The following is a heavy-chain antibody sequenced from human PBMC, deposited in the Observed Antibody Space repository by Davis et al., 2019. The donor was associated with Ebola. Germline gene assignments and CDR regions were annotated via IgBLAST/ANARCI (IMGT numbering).Heavy chain of an antibody. CDR2: IYPGDSET. CDR1: GYRFNNDW. Sequence: GESLKISCKGSGYRFNNDWIGWVRQMPGKGLEWMGIIYPGDSETRYSPSFQGQVTISADKSISTAFLQWSSLKASDTAMYYCARPYNSGFDYWGQGTLVTVSS. V-gene: IGHV5-51*01. J-gene: IGHJ4*02. CDR3: ARPYNSGFDY. D-gene: IGHD1-1*01.